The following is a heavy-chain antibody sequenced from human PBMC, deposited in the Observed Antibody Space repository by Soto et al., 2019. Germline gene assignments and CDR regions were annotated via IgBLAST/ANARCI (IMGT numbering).Heavy chain of an antibody. V-gene: IGHV1-18*01. CDR3: ARVGCSSTSCSWNNWFDP. Sequence: ASVKVSCKASGYTFTSYGISWVRQAPGQGLEWMGWISAYNGNTNYAQKLQGRVTMTTDTSTSTAYMELRSLRSDDTAVYYCARVGCSSTSCSWNNWFDPWGQGTLVTVSS. D-gene: IGHD2-2*01. CDR1: GYTFTSYG. CDR2: ISAYNGNT. J-gene: IGHJ5*02.